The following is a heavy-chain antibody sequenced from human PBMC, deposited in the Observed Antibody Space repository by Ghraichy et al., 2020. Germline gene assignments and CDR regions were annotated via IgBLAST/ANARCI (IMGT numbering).Heavy chain of an antibody. V-gene: IGHV1-3*01. D-gene: IGHD3-10*01. CDR2: INAGNGNT. CDR1: GYTFTSYA. J-gene: IGHJ5*02. CDR3: AREGYYYGSGSYFHWFDP. Sequence: ASVKVSCKASGYTFTSYAMHWVRQAPGQRLEWMGWINAGNGNTKYSQKFQGRVTITRDTSASTAYMELSSLRSEDTAVYYCAREGYYYGSGSYFHWFDPWGQGTLVTVSS.